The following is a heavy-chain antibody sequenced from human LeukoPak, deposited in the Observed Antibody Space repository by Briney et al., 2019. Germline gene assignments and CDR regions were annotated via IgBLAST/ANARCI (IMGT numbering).Heavy chain of an antibody. D-gene: IGHD1-1*01. CDR3: ARLAAGTTSQDWFDP. Sequence: PSETLSLTCTVSGGSISSYYWSWIRQPPGKGLEWIGYIYYSGSTNYNPSLKSRVTISVDTSKNQFSLKLSSVTAADTAMYYCARLAAGTTSQDWFDPWGQGTLVTVSS. V-gene: IGHV4-59*01. CDR2: IYYSGST. J-gene: IGHJ5*02. CDR1: GGSISSYY.